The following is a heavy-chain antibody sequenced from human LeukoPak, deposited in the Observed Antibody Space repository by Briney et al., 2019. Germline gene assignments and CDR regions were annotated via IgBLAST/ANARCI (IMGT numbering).Heavy chain of an antibody. J-gene: IGHJ5*02. Sequence: GASVKVSCKASGYRFTGYYLHWGRQAPGQGLEWMGWFNPNTGGTSYAQKFQGRVTMSRYTSISTAYMEVTRRRSDGTAVYYWARALVPPAQRLSSWGQRGLVTVS. D-gene: IGHD6-19*01. CDR2: FNPNTGGT. V-gene: IGHV1-2*02. CDR1: GYRFTGYY. CDR3: ARALVPPAQRLSS.